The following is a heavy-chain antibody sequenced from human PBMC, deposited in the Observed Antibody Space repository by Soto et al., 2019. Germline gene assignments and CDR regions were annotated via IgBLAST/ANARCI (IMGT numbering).Heavy chain of an antibody. V-gene: IGHV3-23*01. Sequence: GGSMRLSCAASGLTFSSYAMSWVRQAAGKGLEWVSAISGSRGSTYYADSVKGRFTISGDNSKNTLYLQINTLRAEDTAVYFCANSHSPHIVVVVAPTDYWAQGT. CDR3: ANSHSPHIVVVVAPTDY. J-gene: IGHJ4*02. CDR2: ISGSRGST. CDR1: GLTFSSYA. D-gene: IGHD2-15*01.